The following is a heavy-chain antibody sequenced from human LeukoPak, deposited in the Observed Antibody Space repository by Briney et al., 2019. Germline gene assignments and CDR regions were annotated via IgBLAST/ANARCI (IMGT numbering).Heavy chain of an antibody. CDR3: ARGGRRAGVYGSSGYTYPFDY. D-gene: IGHD3-22*01. CDR2: INHSGST. Sequence: SETLSLTCAVYGGSFSGYYWSWIRQPPGKGLEWIGEINHSGSTNYNPSLKSRVTISVDTSKNQFSLELSSVTAADTAVYYCARGGRRAGVYGSSGYTYPFDYWGQGTLVTVSS. CDR1: GGSFSGYY. J-gene: IGHJ4*02. V-gene: IGHV4-34*01.